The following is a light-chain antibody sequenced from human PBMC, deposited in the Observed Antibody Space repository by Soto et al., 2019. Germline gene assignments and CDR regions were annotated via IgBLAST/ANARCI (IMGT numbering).Light chain of an antibody. CDR1: QSITIY. V-gene: IGKV1-39*01. J-gene: IGKJ1*01. Sequence: IPITPFPFSPSASVVDRETNSYRASQSITIYLNWYQQKPGEAPNLLIFGASTLQSGVPSRFSGSGSGTDFTLTISSLQPEDFATYYCQQSYSTLWTFGQGTKVDIK. CDR2: GAS. CDR3: QQSYSTLWT.